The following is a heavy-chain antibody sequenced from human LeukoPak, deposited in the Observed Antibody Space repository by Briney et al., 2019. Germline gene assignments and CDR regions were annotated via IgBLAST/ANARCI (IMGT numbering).Heavy chain of an antibody. CDR3: AKGYYGSGSYGWFDY. D-gene: IGHD3-10*01. V-gene: IGHV3-23*01. Sequence: PGGSLRLSCAASGFTFSSSGMSWVRQAPGKGLEWVSTISGSGNKTYYADSVKGRFTISRDNSKNTLFLQMNSLRAEDTAVYSFAKGYYGSGSYGWFDYWGQGTLVTVSS. CDR1: GFTFSSSG. CDR2: ISGSGNKT. J-gene: IGHJ4*02.